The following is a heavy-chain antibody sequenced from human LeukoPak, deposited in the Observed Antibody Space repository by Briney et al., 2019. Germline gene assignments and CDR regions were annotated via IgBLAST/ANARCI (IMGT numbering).Heavy chain of an antibody. CDR3: ARGRVRGLDY. D-gene: IGHD2-21*01. CDR1: GFIFSSYA. J-gene: IGHJ4*02. Sequence: GGSLRLSCAASGFIFSSYAMSWVRQAPGKGLEWISAISISDSTYYADSVKGRFTISRDNSKSTLYLQINSLRAEDTAVYYCARGRVRGLDYWGQGTLVTVSS. V-gene: IGHV3-23*01. CDR2: ISISDST.